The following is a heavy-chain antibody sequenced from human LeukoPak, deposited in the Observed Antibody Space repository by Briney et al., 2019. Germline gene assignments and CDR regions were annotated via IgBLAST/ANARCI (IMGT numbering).Heavy chain of an antibody. J-gene: IGHJ6*03. V-gene: IGHV1-18*01. CDR2: ISAYNGDT. CDR3: ARGPGSGWYKGGYYYMDV. Sequence: ASVKVSCKASGYTFTSYGISWVRQAPGQGLEWMGWISAYNGDTNYAQKLQGRVTMTTDTSTSTAYMELRSLRSDDTAVYYCARGPGSGWYKGGYYYMDVWGKGTTVTVSS. CDR1: GYTFTSYG. D-gene: IGHD6-19*01.